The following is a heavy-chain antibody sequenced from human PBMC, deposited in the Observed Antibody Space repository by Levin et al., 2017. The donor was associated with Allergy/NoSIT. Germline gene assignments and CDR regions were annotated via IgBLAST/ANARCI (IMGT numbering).Heavy chain of an antibody. V-gene: IGHV3-48*02. CDR2: ISTTGSTI. J-gene: IGHJ4*02. CDR1: GFTFSGYR. Sequence: ASVKVSCAASGFTFSGYRMNWVRLAPGKGLEWLSYISTTGSTIYYADSVKGRFTISRDNAKNSLYLQMNSLRDEDTALYYCVRGPSGSRLDYWGQGTLVTVSS. CDR3: VRGPSGSRLDY. D-gene: IGHD1-26*01.